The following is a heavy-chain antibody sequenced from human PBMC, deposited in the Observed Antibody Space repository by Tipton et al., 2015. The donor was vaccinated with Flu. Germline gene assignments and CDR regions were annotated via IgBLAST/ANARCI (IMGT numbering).Heavy chain of an antibody. Sequence: QVQLVQSGPEVKKPGSSVKVSCKASGGTLSGYSVGWVRQAPGQGLEWVGGIIPIFRITNHAQKFQGRVTFTADDSTSTAYMELSSLRSEDTALYYCAAGYCTGGSCYRGAALHHFGLDVWGRGTTITVSS. J-gene: IGHJ6*02. CDR1: GGTLSGYS. V-gene: IGHV1-69*01. CDR2: IIPIFRIT. CDR3: AAGYCTGGSCYRGAALHHFGLDV. D-gene: IGHD2-15*01.